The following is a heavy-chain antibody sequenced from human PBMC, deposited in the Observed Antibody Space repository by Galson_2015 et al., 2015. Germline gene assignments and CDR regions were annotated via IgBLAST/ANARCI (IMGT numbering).Heavy chain of an antibody. V-gene: IGHV1-18*01. D-gene: IGHD3-3*01. CDR1: GYNFRDYG. CDR3: ARDQVYYDFWSGSATMGYYFDY. J-gene: IGHJ4*02. Sequence: SVKVSCKASGYNFRDYGINWVRQAPGQGLEWLGWINPYNGNRNYAQNVRGRFSMSTDTGTTAAYLELRNLRFDDAAVYFCARDQVYYDFWSGSATMGYYFDYWGQGTLVTVSS. CDR2: INPYNGNR.